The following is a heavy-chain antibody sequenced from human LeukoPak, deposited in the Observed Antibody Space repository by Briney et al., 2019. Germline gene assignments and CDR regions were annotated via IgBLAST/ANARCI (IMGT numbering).Heavy chain of an antibody. V-gene: IGHV1-2*02. CDR1: GYRFTDHY. D-gene: IGHD3-16*01. J-gene: IGHJ4*02. Sequence: GASAKVSCKASGYRFTDHYMHWIRQAPGQGLEWMGWINPNSGGTNYAQKFQGRVTMTRDTSISTAYMELSRLTSDDTALYYCARDYVWQDYWGQGTLVTVSS. CDR2: INPNSGGT. CDR3: ARDYVWQDY.